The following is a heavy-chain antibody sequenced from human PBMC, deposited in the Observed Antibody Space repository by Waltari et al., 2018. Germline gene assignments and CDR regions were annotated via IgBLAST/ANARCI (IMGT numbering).Heavy chain of an antibody. J-gene: IGHJ4*02. D-gene: IGHD3-22*01. CDR1: GGSISSHY. CDR3: ASTYDSSGYYYDY. CDR2: IYYSGST. V-gene: IGHV4-59*11. Sequence: QVQLQESGPGLVKPSETLSLTCTVSGGSISSHYWSWIRQPPGKGLEWIGYIYYSGSTNYNPSLKSRVTISVDTSKNQFSLKLSSVTAADTAVYYCASTYDSSGYYYDYWGQGTLVTVSS.